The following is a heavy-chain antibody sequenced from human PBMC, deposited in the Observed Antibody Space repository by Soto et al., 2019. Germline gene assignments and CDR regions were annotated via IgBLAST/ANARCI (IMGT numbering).Heavy chain of an antibody. CDR3: ARDANTYAYTLNDY. V-gene: IGHV3-48*02. D-gene: IGHD3-16*01. CDR1: GFSFRSYS. J-gene: IGHJ4*02. CDR2: ISGSSSST. Sequence: LRLSCAASGFSFRSYSLNWVRQAPGKGLEWISYISGSSSSTYYADSVKGRFTVSRDNAKNSLYLQMNSLRDEDTAVYYCARDANTYAYTLNDYWGQGTLVTVSS.